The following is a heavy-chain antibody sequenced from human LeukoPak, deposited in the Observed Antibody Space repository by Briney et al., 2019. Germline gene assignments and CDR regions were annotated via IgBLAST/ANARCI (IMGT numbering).Heavy chain of an antibody. J-gene: IGHJ5*02. CDR3: AKAAYDFWSGYSWFDP. CDR2: ISYDGSNK. V-gene: IGHV3-30*18. CDR1: GFTFSSYA. Sequence: GGSLRLSCAASGFTFSSYAMSWVRQAPGKGLEWVAVISYDGSNKYYADSVKGRFTISRDNSKNTLYLQMNSLRAEDTAVYYCAKAAYDFWSGYSWFDPWGQGTLVTVSS. D-gene: IGHD3-3*01.